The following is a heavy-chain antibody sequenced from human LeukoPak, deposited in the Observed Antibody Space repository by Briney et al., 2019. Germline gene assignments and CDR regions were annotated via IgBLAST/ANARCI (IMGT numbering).Heavy chain of an antibody. CDR3: VRGNYDSRGYSNAFDI. CDR2: IPYSGST. D-gene: IGHD3-22*01. Sequence: PSETLSLTCTVSGGSISSYHWSWIRQPPGKRLEWIGFIPYSGSTNSNPSLKSRVAISIDTSENQFSLKLSSVTAADTAVYYCVRGNYDSRGYSNAFDIWGQGAMVTVSS. CDR1: GGSISSYH. V-gene: IGHV4-59*01. J-gene: IGHJ3*02.